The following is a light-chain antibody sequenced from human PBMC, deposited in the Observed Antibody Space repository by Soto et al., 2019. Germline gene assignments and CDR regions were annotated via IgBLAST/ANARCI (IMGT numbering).Light chain of an antibody. Sequence: EIVLTQSPGTLSLSPGERATLSCRASQSVSSSYLARYEQKPGQAPGLLIYGASSRAPGIPDRFGGSGSGTDFTLTISRLEPEDFAVFYCQHYGSSPGGTFGQGTKVDIK. CDR3: QHYGSSPGGT. J-gene: IGKJ1*01. V-gene: IGKV3-20*01. CDR1: QSVSSSY. CDR2: GAS.